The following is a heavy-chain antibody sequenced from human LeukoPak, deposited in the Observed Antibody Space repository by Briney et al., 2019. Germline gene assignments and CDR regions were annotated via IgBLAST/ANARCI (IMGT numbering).Heavy chain of an antibody. CDR2: INPNSGGT. Sequence: ASVKVSCKASGYTFTGYYIHWGRQAPGQGLEWMAWINPNSGGTKYAQKFQVRVTLTRDTAISTAYMGLTRLRSDDTAVYYCARGGVRTAASNFAYWGQGTLVSVSS. CDR1: GYTFTGYY. V-gene: IGHV1-2*02. CDR3: ARGGVRTAASNFAY. J-gene: IGHJ4*02. D-gene: IGHD6-13*01.